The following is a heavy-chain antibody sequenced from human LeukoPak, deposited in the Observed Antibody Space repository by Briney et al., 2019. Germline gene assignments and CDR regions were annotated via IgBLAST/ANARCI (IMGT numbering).Heavy chain of an antibody. CDR3: GSGSYFGYFDY. CDR2: ISSSSSYI. J-gene: IGHJ4*02. Sequence: GGSLRLSCAAPGFTFSSYSMNWVRQSPGKGLEWVSSISSSSSYIYYADSVKGRFTISRDNAKNSLYLQMNSLRAEDTAVYYCGSGSYFGYFDYWGQGTLVTVSS. V-gene: IGHV3-21*01. CDR1: GFTFSSYS. D-gene: IGHD1-26*01.